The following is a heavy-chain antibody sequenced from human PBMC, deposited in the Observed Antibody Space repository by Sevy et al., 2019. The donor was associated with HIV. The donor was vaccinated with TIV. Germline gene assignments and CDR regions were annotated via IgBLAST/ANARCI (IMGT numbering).Heavy chain of an antibody. D-gene: IGHD2-15*01. CDR3: ARGVVVVVAARLYYYGMDV. J-gene: IGHJ6*02. Sequence: GGSLRLSCAASGFTFSSYWMSWVRQAPGKGLEWVANIKQAGSEKYYVDSVKGRFTISRDNAKNSLYLQMNSLRAEDTAVYYCARGVVVVVAARLYYYGMDVWGQGTTVTVSS. CDR1: GFTFSSYW. CDR2: IKQAGSEK. V-gene: IGHV3-7*01.